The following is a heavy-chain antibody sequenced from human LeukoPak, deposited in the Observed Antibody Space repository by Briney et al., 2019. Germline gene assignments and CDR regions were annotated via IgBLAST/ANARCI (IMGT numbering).Heavy chain of an antibody. CDR3: AKDRVDTAISYFDY. CDR2: ISYDGSNK. J-gene: IGHJ4*02. CDR1: GFTFSSYG. D-gene: IGHD5-18*01. V-gene: IGHV3-30*18. Sequence: PGGSLRLSCAASGFTFSSYGMHWVRQAPGKGLEWVAVISYDGSNKYYADSVKGRFTISRDNSKNTLYLQMNSLRAEDTAVYYCAKDRVDTAISYFDYWGQGTLVTVSS.